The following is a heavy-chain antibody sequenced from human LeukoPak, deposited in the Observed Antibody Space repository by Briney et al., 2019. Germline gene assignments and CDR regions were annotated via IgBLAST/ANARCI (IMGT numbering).Heavy chain of an antibody. D-gene: IGHD6-13*01. CDR3: AKEPIAAAGPHLFDY. J-gene: IGHJ4*02. CDR1: GFTFSSYG. V-gene: IGHV3-30*02. CDR2: IRYDGSNK. Sequence: GGSLRLSCAASGFTFSSYGMHWVRQAPGKGLEWVAFIRYDGSNKYYVDSVKGRFTISRDNSKNTLYLQMNSLRAEDTAVYYCAKEPIAAAGPHLFDYWGQGTLVTVSS.